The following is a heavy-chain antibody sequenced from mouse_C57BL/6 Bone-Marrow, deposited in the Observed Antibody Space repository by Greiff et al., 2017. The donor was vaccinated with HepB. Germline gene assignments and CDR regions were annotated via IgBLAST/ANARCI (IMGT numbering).Heavy chain of an antibody. J-gene: IGHJ2*01. CDR3: TTYGSSYDFDY. CDR1: GFNIKDDY. D-gene: IGHD1-1*01. CDR2: IDPENGDT. Sequence: VQLKESGAELVRPGASVKLSCTASGFNIKDDYMHWVKQRPEQGLEWIGWIDPENGDTEYASKFQGKATITADTSSNTAYLQLSSLTSEDTAVYYCTTYGSSYDFDYWGQGTTLTVSS. V-gene: IGHV14-4*01.